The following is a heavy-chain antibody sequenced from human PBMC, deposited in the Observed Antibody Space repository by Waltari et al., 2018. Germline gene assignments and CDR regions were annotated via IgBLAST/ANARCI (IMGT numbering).Heavy chain of an antibody. D-gene: IGHD3-3*01. J-gene: IGHJ4*02. CDR2: TYDRSKWYS. CDR1: GDSVSSNSPA. Sequence: QVQLKQSGPGLVQPSQTLSLTCAISGDSVSSNSPAWDWIRQSTSRGLEWLGRTYDRSKWYSHYAESVKSRMTINADTSKNEFSLQLTSVSPEDTGLYFCARTTITVFGVVVGALDNWGPGTLVTVSS. CDR3: ARTTITVFGVVVGALDN. V-gene: IGHV6-1*01.